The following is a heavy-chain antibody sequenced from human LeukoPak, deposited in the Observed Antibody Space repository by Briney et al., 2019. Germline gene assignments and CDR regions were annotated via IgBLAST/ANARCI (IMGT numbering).Heavy chain of an antibody. J-gene: IGHJ4*02. CDR1: GGSISSNDW. Sequence: SETLSLTCAVSGGSISSNDWWSWVRQPPGRGLEWIGEIYRGGTTNYNPSLKSRVTISIEKSKNQFSLKVNSVTAADTAVYYCARVLRTGHRSRFDYWGQGTLVTVSS. CDR2: IYRGGTT. D-gene: IGHD3/OR15-3a*01. CDR3: ARVLRTGHRSRFDY. V-gene: IGHV4-4*02.